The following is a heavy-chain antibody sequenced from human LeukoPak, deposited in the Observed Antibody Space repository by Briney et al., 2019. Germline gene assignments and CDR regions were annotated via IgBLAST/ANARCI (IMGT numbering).Heavy chain of an antibody. V-gene: IGHV3-30-3*01. J-gene: IGHJ6*02. CDR1: GFTFSSFA. Sequence: GGSLRLSCAASGFTFSSFAIHWVRQAPGKGLEWVALISYDGSNKYYADSVKGRFTISRDNSSNTLYLQMNSLRAEDTAVYYCAREYSDYGYYYNMEVWGQGTTVTVSS. D-gene: IGHD5-12*01. CDR2: ISYDGSNK. CDR3: AREYSDYGYYYNMEV.